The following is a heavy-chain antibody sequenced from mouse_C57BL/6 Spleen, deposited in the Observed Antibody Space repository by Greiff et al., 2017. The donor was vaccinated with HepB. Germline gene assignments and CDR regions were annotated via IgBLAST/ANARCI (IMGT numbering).Heavy chain of an antibody. CDR2: IDPETGGT. D-gene: IGHD2-2*01. Sequence: VQLVESGAELVRPGASVTLSCKASGYTFTDYEMHWVKQTPVHGLEWIGAIDPETGGTAYNQKFKGKAILTADKSSSTAYMELRSLTSEDSAVYYCTREGYDFYYFDYWGQGTTLSVSS. V-gene: IGHV1-15*01. CDR1: GYTFTDYE. CDR3: TREGYDFYYFDY. J-gene: IGHJ2*01.